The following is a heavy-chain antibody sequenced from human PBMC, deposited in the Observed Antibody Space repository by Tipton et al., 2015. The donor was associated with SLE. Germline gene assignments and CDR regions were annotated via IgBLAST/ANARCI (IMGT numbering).Heavy chain of an antibody. CDR2: GYYIGST. Sequence: LRLSCTVSDDSISNYYWSWIRQSPGKGLEWIGYGYYIGSTNYNPSLKSRVTISVDTSKNQFSLNLSSVTAADTAVYYCARHRGDFDYWGHGTLVTVSS. CDR3: ARHRGDFDY. D-gene: IGHD3-16*01. V-gene: IGHV4-59*08. CDR1: DDSISNYY. J-gene: IGHJ4*01.